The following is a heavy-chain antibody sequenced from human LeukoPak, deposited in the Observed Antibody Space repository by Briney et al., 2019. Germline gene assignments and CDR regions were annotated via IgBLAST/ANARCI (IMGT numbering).Heavy chain of an antibody. V-gene: IGHV4-4*07. J-gene: IGHJ4*01. CDR2: IYTSGST. D-gene: IGHD3-10*01. Sequence: SETLSLTCTVSGGAISSYYWSWSRQPPGKGLEWIVRIYTSGSTNSNPSLKSRVSLSADTSKRQLSLRLSAVAAAATYVCFCARVVEGVIRGLVLFDDWGQGTLVTVSS. CDR1: GGAISSYY. CDR3: ARVVEGVIRGLVLFDD.